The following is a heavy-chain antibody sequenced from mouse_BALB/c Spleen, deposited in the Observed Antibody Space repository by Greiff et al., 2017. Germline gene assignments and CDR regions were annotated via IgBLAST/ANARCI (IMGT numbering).Heavy chain of an antibody. Sequence: QVQLKESGPGLVAPSQSLSITCTVSGFSLTGYGVNWVRQPPGKGLEWLGMIWGDGSTDYNSALKSRLSISKDKSKRQVFLKMNSLQTDDTARYYCARDQRGYYAMDYWDQGTSVTVSS. CDR1: GFSLTGYG. J-gene: IGHJ4*01. CDR2: IWGDGST. CDR3: ARDQRGYYAMDY. V-gene: IGHV2-6-7*01.